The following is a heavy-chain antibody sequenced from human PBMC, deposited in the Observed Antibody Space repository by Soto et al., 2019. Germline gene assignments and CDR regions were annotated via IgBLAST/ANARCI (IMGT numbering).Heavy chain of an antibody. CDR2: IYYSGST. CDR3: ASGGWYYDSSGPSDYGMDV. J-gene: IGHJ6*02. D-gene: IGHD3-22*01. Sequence: SETLSLTCTVSGGSISSSXYYXGWIRQPPGKGLEXXGSIYYSGSTYYNPSLKSRVTISVDTSKNQFSLKLSSVTAADTAVYYCASGGWYYDSSGPSDYGMDVWGQGTTVTVSS. CDR1: GGSISSSXYY. V-gene: IGHV4-39*01.